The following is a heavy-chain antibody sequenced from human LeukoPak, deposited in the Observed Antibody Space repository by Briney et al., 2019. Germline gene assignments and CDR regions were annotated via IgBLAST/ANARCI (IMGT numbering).Heavy chain of an antibody. CDR1: GYSISSSNW. J-gene: IGHJ6*02. CDR2: IYYSGST. CDR3: ARTSSGSHRYYYYGMDV. D-gene: IGHD1-26*01. V-gene: IGHV4-28*01. Sequence: SETLSLTCAVSGYSISSSNWWGWIRQPPGKGLEWIGYIYYSGSTYYNPSLKSRVTMSVDTSKNQFSLKLSSVTAVDTAVYYCARTSSGSHRYYYYGMDVWGQGTTVTVSS.